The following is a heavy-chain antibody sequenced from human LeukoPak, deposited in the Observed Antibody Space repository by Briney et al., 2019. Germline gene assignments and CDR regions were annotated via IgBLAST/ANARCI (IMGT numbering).Heavy chain of an antibody. J-gene: IGHJ4*02. CDR2: ISAYNGNT. CDR1: GYTFTSYG. V-gene: IGHV1-18*01. CDR3: ARDVRGDFDWSGQD. D-gene: IGHD3-9*01. Sequence: ASVKVSCKASGYTFTSYGISWVRQAPGQGLEWMGWISAYNGNTNYAQKLQGRVTMTTDTSTSTAYMELRSLRSDDTAVYYCARDVRGDFDWSGQDWGQGTLVTVSS.